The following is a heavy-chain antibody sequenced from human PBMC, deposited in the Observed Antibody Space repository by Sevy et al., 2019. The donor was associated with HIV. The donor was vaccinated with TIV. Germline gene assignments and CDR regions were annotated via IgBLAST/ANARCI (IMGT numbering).Heavy chain of an antibody. Sequence: ASVKVSCKASGGTFSSYAISWVRQAPGQGLEWMGGIIPIFGTANYAQKFQGRVTITADKSTSTAYMELSGLRSEDTAVYYCAREISGSYFSSWGQGTLVTVSS. CDR3: AREISGSYFSS. D-gene: IGHD1-26*01. CDR1: GGTFSSYA. CDR2: IIPIFGTA. J-gene: IGHJ4*02. V-gene: IGHV1-69*06.